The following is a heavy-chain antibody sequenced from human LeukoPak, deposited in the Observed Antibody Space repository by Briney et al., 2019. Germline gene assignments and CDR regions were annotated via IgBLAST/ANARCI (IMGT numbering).Heavy chain of an antibody. J-gene: IGHJ4*02. CDR2: IYYSGST. D-gene: IGHD3-10*01. Sequence: SETLSLTCAVSGGSISSGGYSWSWIRQPPGKGLEWIGYIYYSGSTNYNPSLKSRVTISVDTSKNQFSLKLSSVTAADTAVYYCAREGWFGPWGMGLDYWGQGTLVTVSS. CDR3: AREGWFGPWGMGLDY. CDR1: GGSISSGGYS. V-gene: IGHV4-61*08.